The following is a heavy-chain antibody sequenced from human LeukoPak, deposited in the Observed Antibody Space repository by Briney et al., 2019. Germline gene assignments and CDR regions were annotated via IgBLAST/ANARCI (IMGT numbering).Heavy chain of an antibody. V-gene: IGHV1-69*04. CDR3: ASAPVVVVAAILH. D-gene: IGHD2-15*01. Sequence: SVKVSCKASGGTFSSYAISWVRQAPGQGLEWMGRIIPILGIANYAQKFQGRVTITADKSTSTAYMGLSSLRSEDTAVYYCASAPVVVVAAILHWGQGTLVTVSS. CDR2: IIPILGIA. J-gene: IGHJ4*02. CDR1: GGTFSSYA.